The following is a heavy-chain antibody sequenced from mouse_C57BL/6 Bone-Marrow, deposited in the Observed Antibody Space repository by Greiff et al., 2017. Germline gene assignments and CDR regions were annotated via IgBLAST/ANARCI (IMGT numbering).Heavy chain of an antibody. CDR1: GYTFTDYY. J-gene: IGHJ2*01. V-gene: IGHV1-26*01. CDR3: ASIYYGSSYRYYFDY. Sequence: EVQLQQSGPELVKPGASVKISCKASGYTFTDYYMNWVKQSHGKSLEWIGDINPNNGGTSYNQKFKGKATLTVDKSSSTAYMELRSLTSEDSAVYYCASIYYGSSYRYYFDYWGQGTTRTVSS. CDR2: INPNNGGT. D-gene: IGHD1-1*01.